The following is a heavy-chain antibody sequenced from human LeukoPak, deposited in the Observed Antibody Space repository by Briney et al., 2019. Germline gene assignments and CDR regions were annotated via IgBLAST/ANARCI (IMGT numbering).Heavy chain of an antibody. Sequence: PGGSLRLSCAASGFTVSSNYMSWVRQAPGKGLEWVAAIAYGGSNKDHADSVKGRLTISRDNSKNTLYLQMNSLRVEDTAVYYCARVAVRESSGYNSWAPFDYWGQGTLVTVSS. V-gene: IGHV3-30*03. J-gene: IGHJ4*02. CDR1: GFTVSSNY. CDR2: IAYGGSNK. D-gene: IGHD3-22*01. CDR3: ARVAVRESSGYNSWAPFDY.